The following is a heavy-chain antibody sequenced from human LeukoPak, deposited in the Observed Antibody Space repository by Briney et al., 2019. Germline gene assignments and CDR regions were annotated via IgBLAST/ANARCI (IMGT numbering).Heavy chain of an antibody. J-gene: IGHJ4*02. CDR1: GYSISSGYY. D-gene: IGHD3-10*01. CDR3: ARNSGSYPTFDY. V-gene: IGHV4-38-2*02. Sequence: PSETLSLTCTVSGYSISSGYYWGWIRQPPGKGLEWIGSIYHSGSTYYNPSLKSRVTISVDTSKNQFSLKLSSVTAADTAVYYCARNSGSYPTFDYWGQGTLVTVSS. CDR2: IYHSGST.